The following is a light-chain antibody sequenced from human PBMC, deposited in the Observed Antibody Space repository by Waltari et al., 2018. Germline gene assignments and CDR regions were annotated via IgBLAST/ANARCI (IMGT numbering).Light chain of an antibody. Sequence: EIVLTQSPGSLSSSPGERVTLSGRASQSVSRAVAWYQQKPGQAPRLLIFGASNRATGIPDRFSGSGSETDFSLTISRLEPEDFAVYYCQHYVRLPATFGRGTKVEIK. V-gene: IGKV3-20*01. CDR3: QHYVRLPAT. CDR1: QSVSRA. CDR2: GAS. J-gene: IGKJ1*01.